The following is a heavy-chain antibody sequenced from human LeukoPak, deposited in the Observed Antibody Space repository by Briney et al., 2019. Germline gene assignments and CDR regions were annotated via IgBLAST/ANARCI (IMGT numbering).Heavy chain of an antibody. J-gene: IGHJ5*02. CDR1: GGSITSSIYF. V-gene: IGHV4-39*07. CDR2: IYYSGDT. D-gene: IGHD6-19*01. CDR3: AREQEGSSGWYNWFDP. Sequence: PSETLSLTCTVSGGSITSSIYFWGWIRQPPGKGLEWIASIYYSGDTYYSPSLKSRVTISIDTSKSQFSLKLSSVTAADTAVYYCAREQEGSSGWYNWFDPWGQGTLVTVSS.